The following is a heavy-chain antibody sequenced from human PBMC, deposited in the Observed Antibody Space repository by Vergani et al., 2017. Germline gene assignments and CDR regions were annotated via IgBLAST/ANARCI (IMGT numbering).Heavy chain of an antibody. D-gene: IGHD3-9*01. CDR3: ARDQYDILTGHWNNYYYYYGMDV. J-gene: IGHJ6*02. CDR2: IKQDGSEK. V-gene: IGHV3-7*01. Sequence: EVQLVESGGGLVQPGGSLRLSCAASGFTFSSYWMSWVRQAPGKGLEWVANIKQDGSEKYYVDSVKGRFTISRDNAKNSLYLQMNSLRAEDTAVYYCARDQYDILTGHWNNYYYYYGMDVWGQGTTVTVSS. CDR1: GFTFSSYW.